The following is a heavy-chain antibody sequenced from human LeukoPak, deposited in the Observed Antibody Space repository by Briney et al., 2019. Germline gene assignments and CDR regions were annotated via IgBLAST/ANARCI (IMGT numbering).Heavy chain of an antibody. D-gene: IGHD3-10*01. CDR1: GFTFSSYC. V-gene: IGHV3-21*01. J-gene: IGHJ4*02. CDR3: ARETRYGSGSYFPDY. Sequence: GGSLRLSCAASGFTFSSYCMNWVRQAPGKGLEWVSCINSSSSYIYYADSVKGRFTISRDNAKNSLYLQMNSLRAEDTAVYYCARETRYGSGSYFPDYWGQGTLVTVSS. CDR2: INSSSSYI.